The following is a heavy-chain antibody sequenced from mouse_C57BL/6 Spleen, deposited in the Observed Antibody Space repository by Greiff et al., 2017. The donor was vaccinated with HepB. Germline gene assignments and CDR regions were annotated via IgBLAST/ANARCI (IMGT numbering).Heavy chain of an antibody. V-gene: IGHV14-4*01. CDR1: GFNIKDDY. CDR2: IDPENGDT. J-gene: IGHJ3*01. D-gene: IGHD2-1*01. CDR3: TKGNHFAY. Sequence: DVKLVESGAELVRPGASVKLSCTASGFNIKDDYMHWVKQRPEQGLEWIGWIDPENGDTEYASKFQGKATITADTSSNTAYLQLSSLTSEDTAVYYCTKGNHFAYWGQGTLVTVSA.